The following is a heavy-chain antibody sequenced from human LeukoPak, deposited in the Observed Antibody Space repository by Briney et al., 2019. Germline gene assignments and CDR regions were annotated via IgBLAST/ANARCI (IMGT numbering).Heavy chain of an antibody. D-gene: IGHD1-14*01. CDR1: GGSISSSSYY. CDR2: IYSGGGT. CDR3: AKPAKTDYADY. Sequence: ETLSLTCTVSGGSISSSSYYWGWIRQPPGKGLEWVSVIYSGGGTYYADSVKGRFTISRDNSKNTLYLQMNSLRAEDTALYYCAKPAKTDYADYWGQGTLVTVSS. V-gene: IGHV3-53*01. J-gene: IGHJ4*02.